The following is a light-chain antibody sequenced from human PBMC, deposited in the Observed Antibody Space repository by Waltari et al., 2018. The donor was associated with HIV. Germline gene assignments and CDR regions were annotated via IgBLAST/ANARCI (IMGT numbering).Light chain of an antibody. V-gene: IGLV1-44*01. Sequence: QSVLAQPPSVSGTPGQRVTISCSGTTSNIGTNVVNWYQQVPGPAPNLLISSYNQRPSVVPDRFSGFKSGTSASLAINGLKSEDEADYYCATWDDTPTGHVLFGGGTKVTVL. J-gene: IGLJ2*01. CDR1: TSNIGTNV. CDR2: SYN. CDR3: ATWDDTPTGHVL.